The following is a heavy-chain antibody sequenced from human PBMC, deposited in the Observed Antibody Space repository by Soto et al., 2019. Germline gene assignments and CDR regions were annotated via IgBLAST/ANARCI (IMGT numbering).Heavy chain of an antibody. V-gene: IGHV3-30*18. J-gene: IGHJ6*02. Sequence: GGSLRLSCAASGFTFSSYGMHWVRQAPGKGLEWVAVISYDGSNKYYADSVKGRFTISRDNSKNTLYLQMNSLRAEDTAVYYCAKRGGLAIEGLPQYYYYYGMDVWGQGTTVTVSS. CDR1: GFTFSSYG. D-gene: IGHD2-15*01. CDR3: AKRGGLAIEGLPQYYYYYGMDV. CDR2: ISYDGSNK.